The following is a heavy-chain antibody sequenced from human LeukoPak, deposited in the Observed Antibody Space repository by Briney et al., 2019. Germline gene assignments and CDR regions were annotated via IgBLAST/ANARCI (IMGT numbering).Heavy chain of an antibody. CDR3: ARGRFFYGWGIDV. J-gene: IGHJ6*02. CDR1: GFTFSSYA. Sequence: GGSLRLSCAASGFTFSSYAMSLVRQAPGKGLEWVAFIKGDETEKHYVDSLKGRFTISRDNAENSLSLQMNSLTVEDTAVYFCARGRFFYGWGIDVWGQGTTVIVSS. V-gene: IGHV3-7*01. CDR2: IKGDETEK. D-gene: IGHD2/OR15-2a*01.